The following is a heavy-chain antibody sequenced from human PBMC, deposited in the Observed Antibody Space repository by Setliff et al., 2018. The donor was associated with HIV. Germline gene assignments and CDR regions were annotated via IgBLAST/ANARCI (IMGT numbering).Heavy chain of an antibody. CDR2: IFHAGST. D-gene: IGHD5-18*01. J-gene: IGHJ4*02. Sequence: SETLSLTCTVSGGSISGSSYYWGWIRQSPEKGLEWIGSIFHAGSTYYNPSLKSRVTLSVDTSKNQFSLKLSSVTAADTAVYYCARDGLPYNSGRPDQWGQGSLVTVSS. V-gene: IGHV4-39*07. CDR1: GGSISGSSYY. CDR3: ARDGLPYNSGRPDQ.